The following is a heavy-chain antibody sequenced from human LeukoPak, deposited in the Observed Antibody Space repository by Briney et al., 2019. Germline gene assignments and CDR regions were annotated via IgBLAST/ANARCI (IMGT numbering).Heavy chain of an antibody. D-gene: IGHD6-13*01. J-gene: IGHJ4*02. Sequence: GGSLRLSCAASGFTFSDDYMSWIRQAPGKGLEWVSYISNSGYTIYYADSVKGRFTISRDNAENSLYLQMNSLRAEDTAVYYCAKGGSSSWYLFGGFDYWGQGTLVTVSS. V-gene: IGHV3-11*04. CDR2: ISNSGYTI. CDR3: AKGGSSSWYLFGGFDY. CDR1: GFTFSDDY.